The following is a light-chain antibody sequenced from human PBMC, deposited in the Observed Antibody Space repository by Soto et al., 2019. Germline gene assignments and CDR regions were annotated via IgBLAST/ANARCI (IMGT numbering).Light chain of an antibody. CDR2: KAS. Sequence: DIQMTQSPSTLSASVGDRVTITCRASQSISSWLAWYQQKPGKAPNLLIYKASNLESGVPSRFSGIGYGTEFTLSINSLQPDDFATYYCQHYSSYSRTFGQGTKVEIK. J-gene: IGKJ1*01. CDR1: QSISSW. CDR3: QHYSSYSRT. V-gene: IGKV1-5*03.